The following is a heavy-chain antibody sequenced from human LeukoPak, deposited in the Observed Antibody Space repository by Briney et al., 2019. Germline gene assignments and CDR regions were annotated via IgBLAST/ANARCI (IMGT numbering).Heavy chain of an antibody. CDR2: IYYSGST. V-gene: IGHV4-59*01. CDR3: ARDEGHFDY. J-gene: IGHJ4*02. Sequence: SETLSLTCTVSGGSISSYYWSWIRQPPGRGLEWIGYIYYSGSTNYNPSLKSRVTISVDTSKNQFSLKLSSVTAADTAVYYCARDEGHFDYWGQGTLVTVSS. CDR1: GGSISSYY.